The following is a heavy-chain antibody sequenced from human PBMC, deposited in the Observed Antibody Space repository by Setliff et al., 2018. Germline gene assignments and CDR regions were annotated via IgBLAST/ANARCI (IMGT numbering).Heavy chain of an antibody. Sequence: GASVKVSCKASGYAFTGYYIHWVRQAPGQGLEWMGRINPNSGGTNYAQKFQGRVTMTRDTSISTAYMELRSLRSEDTAVYYCARRMWELRSDAFDIWGQGSMVTVSS. CDR2: INPNSGGT. D-gene: IGHD1-26*01. CDR1: GYAFTGYY. CDR3: ARRMWELRSDAFDI. J-gene: IGHJ3*02. V-gene: IGHV1-2*06.